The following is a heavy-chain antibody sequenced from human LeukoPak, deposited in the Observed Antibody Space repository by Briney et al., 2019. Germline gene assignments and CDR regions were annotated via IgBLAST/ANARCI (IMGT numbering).Heavy chain of an antibody. V-gene: IGHV1-8*01. D-gene: IGHD2-2*01. J-gene: IGHJ6*03. Sequence: GASVEVSCKASGYTFTSYDINWVRQATGQGLEWMGWMNPNSGNTGYAQKFQGRVTMTRNTSISTAYMELSSLRSEDTAVYYCARGAPMPYCSSTSCYAANYYYYMDVWGKGTTVTVSS. CDR2: MNPNSGNT. CDR3: ARGAPMPYCSSTSCYAANYYYYMDV. CDR1: GYTFTSYD.